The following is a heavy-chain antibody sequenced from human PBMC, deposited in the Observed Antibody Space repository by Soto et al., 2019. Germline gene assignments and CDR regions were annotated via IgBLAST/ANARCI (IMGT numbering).Heavy chain of an antibody. J-gene: IGHJ1*01. CDR3: ARGWNDFPH. CDR1: GGTFSSYA. D-gene: IGHD1-1*01. Sequence: QVQLVQSGAEVKKPGSSVKVSCKASGGTFSSYAISWVRQAPGQGLECMGGIIPVFGTANYAQKCQGRVTINADESTSTVYMELSSLRSADTAVYYCARGWNDFPHWGQGTLVTVSS. CDR2: IIPVFGTA. V-gene: IGHV1-69*01.